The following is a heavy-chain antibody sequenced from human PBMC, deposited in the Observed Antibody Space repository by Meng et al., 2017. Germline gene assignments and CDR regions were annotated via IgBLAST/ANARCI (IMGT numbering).Heavy chain of an antibody. CDR2: ISAYNGNT. Sequence: QGQLVQSGAEVKKPGSSVKVSCKASGGTFSSYAISWVRQAPGQGLEWMGWISAYNGNTNYAQKLQGRVTMTTDTSTSTAYMELRSLRSDDTAVYYCARGSSSGWYELRGYWGQGTLVTVSS. J-gene: IGHJ4*02. D-gene: IGHD6-19*01. CDR3: ARGSSSGWYELRGY. CDR1: GGTFSSYA. V-gene: IGHV1-18*01.